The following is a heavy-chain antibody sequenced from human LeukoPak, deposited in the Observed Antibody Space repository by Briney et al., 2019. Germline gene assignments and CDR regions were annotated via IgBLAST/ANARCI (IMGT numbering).Heavy chain of an antibody. D-gene: IGHD2-15*01. V-gene: IGHV1-69*13. CDR3: ARQLGYCSGGSCYTPYYFDY. Sequence: PRASVKVSCKASGGTFSSYAISWVRQAPGQGLGWMGGIIPIFGTANYAQKFQGRVTITADESTSTAYMELSSLRSEDTAVYYCARQLGYCSGGSCYTPYYFDYWGQGTLVTVSS. J-gene: IGHJ4*02. CDR2: IIPIFGTA. CDR1: GGTFSSYA.